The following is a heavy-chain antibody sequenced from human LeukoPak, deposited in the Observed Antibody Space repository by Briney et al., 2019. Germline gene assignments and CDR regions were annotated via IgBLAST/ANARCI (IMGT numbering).Heavy chain of an antibody. CDR3: ATLHGPRNYARRYYYYGMDV. D-gene: IGHD1-7*01. CDR2: FDPEDGET. J-gene: IGHJ6*02. V-gene: IGHV1-24*01. CDR1: GYTLTELS. Sequence: ASVKVSCKVSGYTLTELSMHWVRQAPGKGLEWMGGFDPEDGETIYAQKLQGRVTMTEDTSTDTAYMELSSLRSEDTAVYYCATLHGPRNYARRYYYYGMDVWGQGTTVTVSS.